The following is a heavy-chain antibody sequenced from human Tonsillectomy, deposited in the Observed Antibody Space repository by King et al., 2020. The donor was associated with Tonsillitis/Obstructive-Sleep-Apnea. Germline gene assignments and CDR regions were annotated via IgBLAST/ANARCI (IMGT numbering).Heavy chain of an antibody. CDR1: GFTFRSYG. Sequence: VQLVESGGGVVQPGRSLRLSCAASGFTFRSYGMHWVRQAPGKGLEWVAVIWYDGSNKYYADAVKGRFTISRANSKNTLYLQMNSLRAEDTAVDYWVRDLDCGDECFAFDPWGQGTLVTVSS. CDR2: IWYDGSNK. D-gene: IGHD2-21*01. CDR3: VRDLDCGDECFAFDP. V-gene: IGHV3-33*01. J-gene: IGHJ5*02.